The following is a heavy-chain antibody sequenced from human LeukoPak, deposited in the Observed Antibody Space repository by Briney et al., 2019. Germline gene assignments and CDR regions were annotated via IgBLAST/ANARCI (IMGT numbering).Heavy chain of an antibody. CDR2: FTFRGGGT. J-gene: IGHJ4*02. Sequence: GGSLRLSCAASGFTFSNAWMNWVRQAPGKGLEWVSSFTFRGGGTYYADSVKGRFTISRDNSKNTLSLQMNSLRAEDTAVYYCAKGTYCGGDCQNYFDYWGQGTLVTVSS. V-gene: IGHV3-23*01. D-gene: IGHD2-21*02. CDR3: AKGTYCGGDCQNYFDY. CDR1: GFTFSNAW.